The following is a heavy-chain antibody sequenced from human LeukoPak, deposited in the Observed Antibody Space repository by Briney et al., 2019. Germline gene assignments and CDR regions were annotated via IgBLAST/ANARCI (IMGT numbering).Heavy chain of an antibody. CDR1: GGSFSGYY. V-gene: IGHV4-34*01. CDR3: ARVGPLSPGDWFDP. J-gene: IGHJ5*02. Sequence: SETLSLTCAVYGGSFSGYYWSWIRQPPGKGLEWIGEINHSGSTNYNPSLKSRVTISVDKSKNQFSLKLSSVTAADTAVYYCARVGPLSPGDWFDPWGQGTLVTVSS. CDR2: INHSGST. D-gene: IGHD3-16*02.